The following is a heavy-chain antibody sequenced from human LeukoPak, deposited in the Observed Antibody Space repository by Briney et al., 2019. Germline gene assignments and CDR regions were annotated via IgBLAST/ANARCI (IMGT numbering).Heavy chain of an antibody. D-gene: IGHD3-22*01. CDR1: GYTFTGYY. J-gene: IGHJ4*02. Sequence: GASVKVSCKASGYTFTGYYMHWVRQAPGQGLEWMGWINPDSGDTNFAQEFQGRVTVTRDTSISTAYMDVSSLRSDDTAVYYCARVYYDSSGYYVDYWGQGTLVTVSS. V-gene: IGHV1-2*02. CDR3: ARVYYDSSGYYVDY. CDR2: INPDSGDT.